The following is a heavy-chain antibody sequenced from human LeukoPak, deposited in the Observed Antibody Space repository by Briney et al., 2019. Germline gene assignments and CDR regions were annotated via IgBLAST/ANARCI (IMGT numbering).Heavy chain of an antibody. CDR2: ISYDGSNK. Sequence: HAGGSLRLSCAASGFTFSSYGMHWVRQAPGKGLEWVAVISYDGSNKYYADSVKGRFTISRDNSKNTLYLQMNSLRAEDTAVYYCAKESGDGYALDYWGQGTLVTVSS. CDR3: AKESGDGYALDY. CDR1: GFTFSSYG. D-gene: IGHD5-24*01. J-gene: IGHJ4*02. V-gene: IGHV3-30*18.